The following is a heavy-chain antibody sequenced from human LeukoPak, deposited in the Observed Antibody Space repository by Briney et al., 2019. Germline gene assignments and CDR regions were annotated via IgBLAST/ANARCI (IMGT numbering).Heavy chain of an antibody. CDR3: VRDLSPVSDRNVWYDALDI. J-gene: IGHJ3*02. CDR1: GFSFTSAW. V-gene: IGHV3-7*01. D-gene: IGHD1-1*01. CDR2: IAGDESQK. Sequence: GGSLRLSCVASGFSFTSAWMTWVRQAPGKGLEWVANIAGDESQKRYMDSVKGRLTIYRNNAKNSLYLQLNSLRAEDTAIYYCVRDLSPVSDRNVWYDALDIWGQGTMVTVSS.